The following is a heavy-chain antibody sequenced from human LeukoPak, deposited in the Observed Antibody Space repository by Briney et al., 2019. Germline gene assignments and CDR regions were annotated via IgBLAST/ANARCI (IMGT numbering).Heavy chain of an antibody. CDR3: AKAYYYDSSGEDAFDI. Sequence: SVKVSCKASGYTFTGYYMHWVRQAPGQGLEWMGRINPNSGGTNYAQKFQGRVTMTRDTPISTAYMELSRLRSDDTAVYYCAKAYYYDSSGEDAFDIWGQGTMVTVSS. V-gene: IGHV1-2*06. J-gene: IGHJ3*02. CDR1: GYTFTGYY. CDR2: INPNSGGT. D-gene: IGHD3-22*01.